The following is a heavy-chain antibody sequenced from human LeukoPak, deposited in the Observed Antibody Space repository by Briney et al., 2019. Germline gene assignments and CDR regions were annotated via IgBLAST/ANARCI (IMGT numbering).Heavy chain of an antibody. CDR3: AASVVVTAPGLNWFDP. CDR1: GFTVSSNY. J-gene: IGHJ5*02. D-gene: IGHD2-21*02. Sequence: GSLRLSCVASGFTVSSNYMSWVRQAPGKGLEWIGEIYHSGSTNYNPSLKSRVTISVDKSKNQFSLKLSSVTAADTAVYYCAASVVVTAPGLNWFDPWGQGTLVTVSS. CDR2: IYHSGST. V-gene: IGHV4-4*02.